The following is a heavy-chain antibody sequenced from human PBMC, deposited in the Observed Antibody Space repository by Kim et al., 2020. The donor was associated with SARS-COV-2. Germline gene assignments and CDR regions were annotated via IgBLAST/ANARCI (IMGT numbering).Heavy chain of an antibody. J-gene: IGHJ4*02. CDR1: GFTFSSYG. D-gene: IGHD3-22*01. CDR3: ARDKGEIWDSSGYISGFFDY. Sequence: GGSLRLSCAASGFTFSSYGMHWVRQAPGKGLEWVAVIWYDGSNKYYADSVKGRFTISRDNSKNTLYLQMNSLRAEDTAVYYCARDKGEIWDSSGYISGFFDYWGQGTLVTVSS. CDR2: IWYDGSNK. V-gene: IGHV3-33*01.